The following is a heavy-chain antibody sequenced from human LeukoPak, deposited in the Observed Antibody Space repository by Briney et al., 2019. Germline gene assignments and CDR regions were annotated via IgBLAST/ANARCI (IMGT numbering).Heavy chain of an antibody. CDR1: GFAFSSYN. V-gene: IGHV3-48*02. Sequence: GGSLRLSCAASGFAFSSYNMNWVRQAPGKGLEWISYIGSSGSPAHYADSVGGRFTISRDNAKNSLYLQMNSLRDEDTAVYFCARRPYSDTSGRLSDVWGQGTTVTVSS. CDR2: IGSSGSPA. D-gene: IGHD3-22*01. CDR3: ARRPYSDTSGRLSDV. J-gene: IGHJ6*02.